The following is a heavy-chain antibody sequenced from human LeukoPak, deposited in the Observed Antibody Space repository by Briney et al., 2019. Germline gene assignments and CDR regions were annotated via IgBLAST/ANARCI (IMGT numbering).Heavy chain of an antibody. Sequence: PSETLSLTCTVSGYSISSGYYWSWIRQPPGKGLEWIGEINHSGSTNYNPSLKSRVTISVDTSKNQFSLKLSSVTAADTAVYYCARGRYYDYVWGSYRYPGYYYYMDVWGKGTTVTVSS. V-gene: IGHV4-38-2*02. CDR2: INHSGST. CDR3: ARGRYYDYVWGSYRYPGYYYYMDV. J-gene: IGHJ6*03. CDR1: GYSISSGYY. D-gene: IGHD3-16*02.